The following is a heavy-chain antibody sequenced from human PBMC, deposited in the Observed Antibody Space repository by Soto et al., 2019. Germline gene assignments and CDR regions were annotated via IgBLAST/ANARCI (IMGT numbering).Heavy chain of an antibody. CDR2: ISSSRSYI. Sequence: EVQLVESGGGLVKPGGSLRLSCAASGFTFSSYSMNWVRQAPGTGLEWVSSISSSRSYIYYADSVKGRFTISRDNAKNSLYLQMNSRRAEDTSVYYWARDGGDYGDSYYYYYMDVWGKGTTVTVSS. V-gene: IGHV3-21*01. CDR3: ARDGGDYGDSYYYYYMDV. D-gene: IGHD4-17*01. CDR1: GFTFSSYS. J-gene: IGHJ6*03.